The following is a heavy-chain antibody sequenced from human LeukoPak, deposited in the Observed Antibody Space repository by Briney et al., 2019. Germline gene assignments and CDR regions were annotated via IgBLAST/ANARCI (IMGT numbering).Heavy chain of an antibody. Sequence: GGSLRLPCAASGFTFSGSALHWVRQASGKGLEWVGRIRSTANGYATAYAASVKGRFTISRDDSKDTAYLQMDSLKTEHTAVYHCTGNYYGSGSYADFDYWGQGTLVTVSS. CDR2: IRSTANGYAT. CDR3: TGNYYGSGSYADFDY. V-gene: IGHV3-73*01. CDR1: GFTFSGSA. D-gene: IGHD3-10*01. J-gene: IGHJ4*02.